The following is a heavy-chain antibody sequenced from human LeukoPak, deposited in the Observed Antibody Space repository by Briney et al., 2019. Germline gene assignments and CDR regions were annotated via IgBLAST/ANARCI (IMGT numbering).Heavy chain of an antibody. J-gene: IGHJ3*02. D-gene: IGHD1-7*01. CDR3: ARFPRITGTTSDGFDI. Sequence: SETLSLTCTVSGGSISSSSYYWSWIRQPPGKGLEWIGYIYHSGSTYYNPSLKSRVTISVDRSKNQFSLKLTSVTAADTAVYYCARFPRITGTTSDGFDIWGQGTMVTVPS. CDR1: GGSISSSSYY. CDR2: IYHSGST. V-gene: IGHV4-30-2*01.